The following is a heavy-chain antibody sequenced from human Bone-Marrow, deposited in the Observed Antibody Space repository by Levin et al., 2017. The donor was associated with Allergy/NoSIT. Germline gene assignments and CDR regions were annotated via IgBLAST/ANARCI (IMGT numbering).Heavy chain of an antibody. CDR2: ISGNSHYV. J-gene: IGHJ6*02. CDR3: ARSQGRSGWSYYYYGMDV. V-gene: IGHV3-21*06. CDR1: GFDFNTHD. Sequence: GESLKISCRGSGFDFNTHDMNWVRQAPGQGLEWVSSISGNSHYVYYADSVKGRFSISRDKAKNSMFLHMNSLRVEDTAVYYCARSQGRSGWSYYYYGMDVWGRGTTLTVSS. D-gene: IGHD6-19*01.